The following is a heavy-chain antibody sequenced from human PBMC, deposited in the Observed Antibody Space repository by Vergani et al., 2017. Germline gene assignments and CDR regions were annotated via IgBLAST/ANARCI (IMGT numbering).Heavy chain of an antibody. CDR3: ARWGNEKRLDS. D-gene: IGHD1-1*01. CDR2: IWYDGSNK. V-gene: IGHV3-33*01. CDR1: GFTFSSHG. J-gene: IGHJ5*01. Sequence: QVQLLESEGGVVQPGRSLTLSCVASGFTFSSHGMHWVRQAPGKGLEWVAVIWYDGSNKYYGDSVKGRFTISRDNSKNTLYLQMNSLRVEDTAVYYCARWGNEKRLDSWWQGTLVTVSS.